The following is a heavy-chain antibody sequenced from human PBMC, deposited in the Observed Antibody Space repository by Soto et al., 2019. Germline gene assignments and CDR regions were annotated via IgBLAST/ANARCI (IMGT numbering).Heavy chain of an antibody. Sequence: EVQLVESGGGLVQPGGSLRLTCATSGFTFSNYWMTWVRQAPGKGLEWVANIKKDGSQQSFVDSVKGRFTISRDNAKSSQYLQMNSMRAEDTARYCGGKEIAAAEWGQGTLVTVSS. J-gene: IGHJ4*02. V-gene: IGHV3-7*01. CDR2: IKKDGSQQ. CDR1: GFTFSNYW. CDR3: GKEIAAAE. D-gene: IGHD6-25*01.